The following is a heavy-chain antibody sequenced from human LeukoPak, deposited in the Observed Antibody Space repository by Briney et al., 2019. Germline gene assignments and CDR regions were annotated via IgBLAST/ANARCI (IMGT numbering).Heavy chain of an antibody. Sequence: GGSLRLSCAASGFTFSSYAMHWVRQAPGKGLEYVSAISSNGGSTYYANSVKGRFTISRDNSKNTLYLQMGSLRAEDMAVYYCARSPRLCSGGSCYSWFDPWGQGTLATVSS. CDR3: ARSPRLCSGGSCYSWFDP. CDR1: GFTFSSYA. V-gene: IGHV3-64*01. CDR2: ISSNGGST. J-gene: IGHJ5*02. D-gene: IGHD2-15*01.